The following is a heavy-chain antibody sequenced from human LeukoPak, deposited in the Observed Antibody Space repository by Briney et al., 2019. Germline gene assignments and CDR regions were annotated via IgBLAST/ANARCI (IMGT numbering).Heavy chain of an antibody. J-gene: IGHJ4*02. CDR2: FDPEDGET. V-gene: IGHV1-24*01. Sequence: APVKVSCKVSGYTLTELSMHWVRQAPGKGLEWMGGFDPEDGETIYAQRFQGRVTMTEDTSTDTAYMELSRLRSDDTAVYYCARGKVLRFLEWLLPDFDYWGQGTLVTVSS. CDR1: GYTLTELS. D-gene: IGHD3-3*01. CDR3: ARGKVLRFLEWLLPDFDY.